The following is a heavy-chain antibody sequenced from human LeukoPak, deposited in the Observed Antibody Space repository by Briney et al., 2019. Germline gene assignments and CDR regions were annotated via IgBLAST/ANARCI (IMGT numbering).Heavy chain of an antibody. V-gene: IGHV1-69*05. CDR3: ARDGVLSYYYYMGV. CDR1: GGTFSSYA. Sequence: ASVKVSCKASGGTFSSYAISWVRQAPGQGLEWMGRIIPIFGTANYAQKFQGRVTITTDESTSTTYMELSSLRSEDTAVYYCARDGVLSYYYYMGVWGKGTTVTVSS. D-gene: IGHD6-13*01. J-gene: IGHJ6*03. CDR2: IIPIFGTA.